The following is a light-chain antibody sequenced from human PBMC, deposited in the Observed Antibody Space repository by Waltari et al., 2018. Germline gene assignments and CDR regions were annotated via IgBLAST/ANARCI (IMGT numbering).Light chain of an antibody. CDR3: QNHERLPAT. J-gene: IGKJ1*01. CDR1: QSIGKY. V-gene: IGKV3-20*01. CDR2: AAS. Sequence: IVLTQSPGTLSLSPGERATLSCRASQSIGKYLVWYQQKPGQAPRLLIYAASSRATGLPNSFRCSGSGTDFSLTISRLEPEDFAVYYCQNHERLPATFGQGTKVEIK.